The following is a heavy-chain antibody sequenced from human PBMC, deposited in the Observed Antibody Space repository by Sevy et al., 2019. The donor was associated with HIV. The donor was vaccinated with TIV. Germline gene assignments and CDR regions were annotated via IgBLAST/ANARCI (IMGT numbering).Heavy chain of an antibody. Sequence: GGSLRLSCAAFGFTFSGFGMHWVRQAPGKGLEWVALISYDGSNKYYADSVKGRFTISRDKSKNTLYLQMNSLRGEDTALYYCAKDQGAHYYYGMDVWGQGTTVTVSS. J-gene: IGHJ6*02. CDR2: ISYDGSNK. V-gene: IGHV3-30*18. CDR3: AKDQGAHYYYGMDV. CDR1: GFTFSGFG.